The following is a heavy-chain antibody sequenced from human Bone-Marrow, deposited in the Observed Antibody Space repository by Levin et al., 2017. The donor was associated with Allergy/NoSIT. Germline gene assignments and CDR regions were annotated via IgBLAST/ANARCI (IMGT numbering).Heavy chain of an antibody. CDR1: GFTFSGSH. D-gene: IGHD2-15*01. V-gene: IGHV3-73*01. J-gene: IGHJ4*02. CDR2: VRSKADNYAT. Sequence: PGGSLRLSCAASGFTFSGSHMHWVRQASGKGLEWVGHVRSKADNYATIYGESVKGRVTISRDDSKNMVYLQMNSVKTEDTAVYYCARQTISCHDYWGQGTLVTVSS. CDR3: ARQTISCHDY.